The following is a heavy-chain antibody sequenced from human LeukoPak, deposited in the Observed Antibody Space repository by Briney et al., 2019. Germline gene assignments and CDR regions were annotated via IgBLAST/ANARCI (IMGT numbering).Heavy chain of an antibody. CDR2: IIPIFGTT. CDR3: ARGNDSRDPPHFDY. J-gene: IGHJ4*02. D-gene: IGHD3-16*01. Sequence: SVKVSCKASGGTFNSYAISWVRQAPGQGLEWMGGIIPIFGTTNYARKFRGRVTLTADKSTRTAYMELSSLRSEDTAVYYCARGNDSRDPPHFDYWGQGTLVTVSS. CDR1: GGTFNSYA. V-gene: IGHV1-69*06.